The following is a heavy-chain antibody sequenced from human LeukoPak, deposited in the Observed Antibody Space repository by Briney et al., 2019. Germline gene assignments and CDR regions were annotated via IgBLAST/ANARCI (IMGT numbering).Heavy chain of an antibody. Sequence: GGSLRLSCEISGFIFIDYWVHWVRQVPGKGPVWVSRINPDGTATNYADSVKGRFIISRDNAKNTLYLQMNSLRVEDTAMYYCAKSLPGLDVWGQGTTVTVSS. CDR3: AKSLPGLDV. CDR2: INPDGTAT. V-gene: IGHV3-74*01. J-gene: IGHJ6*02. CDR1: GFIFIDYW.